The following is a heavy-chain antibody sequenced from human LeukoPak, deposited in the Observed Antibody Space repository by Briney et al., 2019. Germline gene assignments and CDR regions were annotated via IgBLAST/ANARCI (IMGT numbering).Heavy chain of an antibody. CDR1: GFTFSSYW. V-gene: IGHV3-7*01. D-gene: IGHD3-3*01. Sequence: PGGSLRLSCAASGFTFSSYWMSWVRQAPGKGLEWVANIKQDGSEKYYVDSVKGRFTISRDNAKNSLYLQMNSLRVEDTAVYYCARDPYYDFWSGYLEDAFDIWGQGTMVTVSS. CDR2: IKQDGSEK. J-gene: IGHJ3*02. CDR3: ARDPYYDFWSGYLEDAFDI.